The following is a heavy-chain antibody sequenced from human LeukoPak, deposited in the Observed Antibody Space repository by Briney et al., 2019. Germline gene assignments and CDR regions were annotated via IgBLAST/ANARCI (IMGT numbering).Heavy chain of an antibody. J-gene: IGHJ5*02. CDR1: GDSVSSNSAA. Sequence: SQTLSLTCAISGDSVSSNSAAWNWIRQSPSRGLGCLGRTVYRSKWYYDYAVSVQSRITINADTSKNKFSLHLNSATPEDTAVYYCARSTALVGDDWVDPWGQGTLVTVSS. CDR3: ARSTALVGDDWVDP. CDR2: TVYRSKWYY. D-gene: IGHD2-21*01. V-gene: IGHV6-1*01.